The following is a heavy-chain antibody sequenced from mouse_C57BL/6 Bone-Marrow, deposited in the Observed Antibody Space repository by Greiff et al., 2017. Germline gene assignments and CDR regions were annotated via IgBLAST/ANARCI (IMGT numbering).Heavy chain of an antibody. J-gene: IGHJ1*03. D-gene: IGHD2-5*01. CDR3: ARPYYSNYWYFDV. CDR2: LYPGSGST. V-gene: IGHV1-55*01. Sequence: VQLKQPGAELVKPGASVKMSCKASGYTFTSYWITWVKQRPGQGLEWIGDLYPGSGSTNYNEKFKSKATLTVDTSSSTAYMQLSSLTSEDSAVYYCARPYYSNYWYFDVWGTGTTVTVSS. CDR1: GYTFTSYW.